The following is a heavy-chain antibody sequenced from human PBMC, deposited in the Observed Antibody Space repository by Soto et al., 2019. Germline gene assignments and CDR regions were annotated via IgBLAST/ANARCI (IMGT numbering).Heavy chain of an antibody. V-gene: IGHV4-59*08. CDR2: MYYSGST. Sequence: QVQLQESGPGLVKPSETLSLTCTVSGGSISSYYWSWIRQPPGKGLEWIGYMYYSGSTNYNPSLKSRVTISVDTSKNQFSLKLTSVTAADTAVHYCARSSSSWPAEYFQHWGQGTLVTVSS. D-gene: IGHD6-13*01. CDR3: ARSSSSWPAEYFQH. J-gene: IGHJ1*01. CDR1: GGSISSYY.